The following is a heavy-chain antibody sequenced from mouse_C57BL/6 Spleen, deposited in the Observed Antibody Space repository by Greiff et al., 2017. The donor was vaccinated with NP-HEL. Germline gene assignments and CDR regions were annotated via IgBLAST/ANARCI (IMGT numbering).Heavy chain of an antibody. Sequence: VQLKQSGAELVRPGASVKLSCTASGFNIKDDYMHWVKQRPEQGLEWIGWIDPENGDTEYASKFQGKATITADTSSNTAYLQLSSLTSEDTAVYYCNYVFYAMDYWGQGTSVTVSS. J-gene: IGHJ4*01. V-gene: IGHV14-4*01. D-gene: IGHD1-1*01. CDR1: GFNIKDDY. CDR3: NYVFYAMDY. CDR2: IDPENGDT.